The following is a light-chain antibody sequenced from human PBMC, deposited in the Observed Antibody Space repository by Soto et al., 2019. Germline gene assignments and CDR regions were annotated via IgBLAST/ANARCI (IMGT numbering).Light chain of an antibody. Sequence: EIVMTQSPATPSVSPGERATLSCRASQSVSNNYLAWYQQKPGQAPRLLIYGASNRATGIPDRFSGSGSGTDFTLTISRLEPEDFAVYYCQQYGSSGTFGQGTKVDIK. J-gene: IGKJ1*01. CDR2: GAS. V-gene: IGKV3-20*01. CDR1: QSVSNNY. CDR3: QQYGSSGT.